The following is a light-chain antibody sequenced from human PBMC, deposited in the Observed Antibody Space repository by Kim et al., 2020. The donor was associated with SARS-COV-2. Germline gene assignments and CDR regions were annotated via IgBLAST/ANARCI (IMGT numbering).Light chain of an antibody. CDR3: QQYGSSPPCT. CDR2: GAS. Sequence: EIVLTQSPGTLSLSPGERATLSCRASQSVSSSYLAWYQQKPGQAPRLLIYGASSRATGIPDRFSGSGSGTDFTLTISRLEPEDFAVYYCQQYGSSPPCTLGQGTKLEI. CDR1: QSVSSSY. J-gene: IGKJ2*02. V-gene: IGKV3-20*01.